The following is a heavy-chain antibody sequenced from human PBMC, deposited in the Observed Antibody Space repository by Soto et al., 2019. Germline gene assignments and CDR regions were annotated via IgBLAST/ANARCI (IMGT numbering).Heavy chain of an antibody. V-gene: IGHV4-31*03. Sequence: SETLSLTCTVSGGSISSGGYYWNWIRQHPGKGLEWIGHIYYSGSTHYNPSLKSRVTISVDTSKSQFSLKLTSVTAADTAVDYCARGPGGNSDYWGRGTLVTVSS. J-gene: IGHJ4*02. D-gene: IGHD2-21*02. CDR1: GGSISSGGYY. CDR2: IYYSGST. CDR3: ARGPGGNSDY.